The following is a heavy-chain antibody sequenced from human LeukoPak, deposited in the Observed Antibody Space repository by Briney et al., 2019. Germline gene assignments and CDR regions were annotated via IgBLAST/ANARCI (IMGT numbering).Heavy chain of an antibody. Sequence: GGSLRLSCAASGFTFSSYAMSWVRQAPGKGLEWVSAISGSGGSTYYADSVKGRFTISRDNSKNTLYLQMNSLRAEDTALYYCAKSSVAGTVGYFQHWGQGTLVTVSS. J-gene: IGHJ1*01. V-gene: IGHV3-23*01. CDR1: GFTFSSYA. CDR3: AKSSVAGTVGYFQH. D-gene: IGHD6-19*01. CDR2: ISGSGGST.